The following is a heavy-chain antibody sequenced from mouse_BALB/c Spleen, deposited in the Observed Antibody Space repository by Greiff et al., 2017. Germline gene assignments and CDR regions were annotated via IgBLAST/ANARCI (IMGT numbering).Heavy chain of an antibody. CDR2: IYPGDGDT. Sequence: VQLQQSGAELVRPGSSVKISCKASGYAFRSYWMNWVKQRPGQGLEWIGQIYPGDGDTNYNGKFKGKATLTADKSSSTAYMQRSSLTSEDSAVYFCAREGATFYGNYGFAYWGQGTLGTVSA. CDR1: GYAFRSYW. V-gene: IGHV1-80*01. CDR3: AREGATFYGNYGFAY. D-gene: IGHD2-1*01. J-gene: IGHJ3*01.